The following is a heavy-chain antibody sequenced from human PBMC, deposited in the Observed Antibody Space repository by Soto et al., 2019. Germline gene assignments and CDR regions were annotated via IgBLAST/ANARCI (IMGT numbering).Heavy chain of an antibody. V-gene: IGHV1-69*01. Sequence: QVQLVQSGAEVKKPGSSVKVSCKASGGTFSSYAISWVRQAPGQGLEWMGGIIPIFGTANYAQKFQGRVTITADESTSTAYMELSSLRSEDTAVYYCARQGDDFWSGYHYYFDYWGQGTLVTVSS. D-gene: IGHD3-3*01. CDR3: ARQGDDFWSGYHYYFDY. CDR1: GGTFSSYA. J-gene: IGHJ4*02. CDR2: IIPIFGTA.